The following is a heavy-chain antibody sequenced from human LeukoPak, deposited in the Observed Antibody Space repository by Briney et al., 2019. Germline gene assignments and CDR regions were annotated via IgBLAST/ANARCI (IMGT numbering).Heavy chain of an antibody. CDR3: AREERWLQLGD. D-gene: IGHD5-24*01. V-gene: IGHV4-61*02. CDR1: GGSISSGSYY. CDR2: IYTSGST. J-gene: IGHJ4*02. Sequence: SQTLSLTCTVSGGSISSGSYYWSWIRQPAGKGLEWIGRIYTSGSTNYNPSLKSRVTISVDTSKNQFSLKLSSVTAADTAVYYCAREERWLQLGDWGQGTLVTVSS.